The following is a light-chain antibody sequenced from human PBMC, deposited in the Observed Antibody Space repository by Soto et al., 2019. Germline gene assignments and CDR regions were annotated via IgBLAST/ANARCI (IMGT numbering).Light chain of an antibody. CDR3: QQLQRTPFT. Sequence: IQLTQSPSSLSASVGDRVTITCRASQGISRHLAWYQQKPGKAPKLLIYAASTLQPGVPARFSGGGSGTDFTHTLSSRQPEDVATYHWQQLQRTPFTFGPGTTVDV. V-gene: IGKV1-9*01. CDR1: QGISRH. J-gene: IGKJ3*01. CDR2: AAS.